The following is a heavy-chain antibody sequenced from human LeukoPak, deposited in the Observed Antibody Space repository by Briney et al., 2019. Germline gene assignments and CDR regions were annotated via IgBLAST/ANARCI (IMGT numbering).Heavy chain of an antibody. J-gene: IGHJ5*02. D-gene: IGHD6-13*01. CDR1: GFTFNTYS. V-gene: IGHV3-21*01. CDR3: ARGAADVTRWFDP. Sequence: GGSLRLSCAASGFTFNTYSMSWVRQAPGKGLEWVSIISRASESIFYADSVKGRFTISRDNAKNSLYLQMNGLRAEDTAVYYCARGAADVTRWFDPWGQGTRVTVSS. CDR2: ISRASESI.